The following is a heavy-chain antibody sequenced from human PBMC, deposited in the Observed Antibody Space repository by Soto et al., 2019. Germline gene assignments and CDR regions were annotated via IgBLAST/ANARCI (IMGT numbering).Heavy chain of an antibody. CDR2: ISYTGST. Sequence: QVQLQESGPGLVKPSQTLSLTCIVSGASISSGDYYWSWIRQSPGKGLEWIGHISYTGSTSSNPSLKSRVTISVDTSKNQFSLKLNSVTAADTAVYYCVRALGSRFLEWPRFDPWGQGTLVTVSS. J-gene: IGHJ5*02. V-gene: IGHV4-30-4*01. CDR1: GASISSGDYY. CDR3: VRALGSRFLEWPRFDP. D-gene: IGHD3-3*01.